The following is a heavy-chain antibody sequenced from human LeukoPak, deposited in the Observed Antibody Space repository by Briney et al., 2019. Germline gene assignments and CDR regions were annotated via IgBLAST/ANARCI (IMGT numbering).Heavy chain of an antibody. V-gene: IGHV4-59*01. CDR3: ATMLVSGRGTYLFDF. Sequence: SETLSPTCTVSGGSISSYYWSWIRQPPGKGLEWIGYIYYSGSTNYNPSLKSRVTISLDTSKNQFSLRLSSVTAADTAVYYCATMLVSGRGTYLFDFWGQGTLVTVSS. J-gene: IGHJ4*02. D-gene: IGHD3-16*01. CDR2: IYYSGST. CDR1: GGSISSYY.